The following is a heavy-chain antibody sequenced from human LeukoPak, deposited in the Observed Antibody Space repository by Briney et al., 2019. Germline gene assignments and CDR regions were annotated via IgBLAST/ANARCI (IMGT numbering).Heavy chain of an antibody. D-gene: IGHD2/OR15-2a*01. CDR3: ARDSTLTLGGAFDI. CDR1: GFTFSNYG. V-gene: IGHV3-66*02. J-gene: IGHJ3*02. Sequence: GGSLRLSCAASGFTFSNYGMSWVRQAPGKGLEWVSVIYSGGSTYYADSVKGRFTISRDNSKNTLYLQMNSLRAEDTAVYYCARDSTLTLGGAFDIWGQGTMVTVSS. CDR2: IYSGGST.